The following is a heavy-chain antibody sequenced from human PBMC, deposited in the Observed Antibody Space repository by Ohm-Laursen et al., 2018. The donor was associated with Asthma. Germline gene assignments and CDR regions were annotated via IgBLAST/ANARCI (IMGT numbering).Heavy chain of an antibody. Sequence: SLRLSCAASGFTFSSYGMHWVRQAPGKGLEWITLISFDGSTKYYADSVKGRFTISRDNSKNTLYLQMNSLRAEDTAVYYCARDGVPAATTGYYYGMDVWGQGTTVTVSS. V-gene: IGHV3-30*03. CDR2: ISFDGSTK. CDR3: ARDGVPAATTGYYYGMDV. CDR1: GFTFSSYG. D-gene: IGHD2-2*01. J-gene: IGHJ6*02.